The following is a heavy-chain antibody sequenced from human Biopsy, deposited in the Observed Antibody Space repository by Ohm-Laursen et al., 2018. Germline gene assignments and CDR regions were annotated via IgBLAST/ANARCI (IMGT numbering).Heavy chain of an antibody. D-gene: IGHD4-23*01. V-gene: IGHV4-59*11. J-gene: IGHJ4*02. Sequence: SDTLSLTCTVSGGPFTGHYWSWIRQPPGEGLEWIGHISYTGYTSYNASLKSRVTISVDTSRNHFSLRLSSLTAADTAVYYCARGSNDFGGLYFPRWGQGTLLTVSS. CDR1: GGPFTGHY. CDR2: ISYTGYT. CDR3: ARGSNDFGGLYFPR.